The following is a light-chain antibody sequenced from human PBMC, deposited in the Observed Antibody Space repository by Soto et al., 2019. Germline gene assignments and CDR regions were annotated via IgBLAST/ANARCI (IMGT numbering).Light chain of an antibody. V-gene: IGKV1-5*03. Sequence: DIQMTQSPSTLSASIGDRVTITCRASHTIGRWLAWYQQKPGKAPNILIYKASTLGSGVPSRFSGSGSGTEFTLTISGRQPDDFAPYYCHHYNNFPLTFGGGTKVEIK. CDR1: HTIGRW. CDR3: HHYNNFPLT. CDR2: KAS. J-gene: IGKJ4*01.